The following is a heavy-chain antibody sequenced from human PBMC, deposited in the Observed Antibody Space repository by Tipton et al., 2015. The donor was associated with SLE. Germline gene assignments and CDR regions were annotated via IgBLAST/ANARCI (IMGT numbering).Heavy chain of an antibody. D-gene: IGHD3-22*01. CDR3: ARVRRGSGYNDAFDI. Sequence: TLSLTCTVSGGSISSSSYYWGWIRQPPGKGLEWIGSIYYSGSTYYNPSLKSRVTISVDTSKNQFSLKLSSVTAADTAVYYCARVRRGSGYNDAFDIWGQGTMVTVSS. V-gene: IGHV4-39*07. J-gene: IGHJ3*02. CDR2: IYYSGST. CDR1: GGSISSSSYY.